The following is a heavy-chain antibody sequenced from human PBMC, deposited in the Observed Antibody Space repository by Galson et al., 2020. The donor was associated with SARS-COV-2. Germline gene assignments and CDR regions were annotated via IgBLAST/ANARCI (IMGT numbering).Heavy chain of an antibody. CDR1: GFTFSTYW. V-gene: IGHV3-7*01. CDR2: IKKDGSEI. CDR3: AGSVGWIFDL. J-gene: IGHJ2*01. D-gene: IGHD6-19*01. Sequence: GESLKISCAASGFTFSTYWMTWVRQAPGKGLEWVAIIKKDGSEIYYVDSVKGRFTISRDNAKNSLYLQMDSLRSEDTAVYYCAGSVGWIFDLWGRGTQVTVSS.